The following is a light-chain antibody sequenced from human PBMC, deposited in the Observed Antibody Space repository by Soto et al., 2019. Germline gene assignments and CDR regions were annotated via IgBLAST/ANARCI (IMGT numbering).Light chain of an antibody. Sequence: QSVLTQPPSVSGAPGQRVTISCTGSSSNIGAGYDVHWYQQLPGKAPKVLIYGNSNRPSGVPDRFSDSKSGTSASLAITGLQAEDEADYYCQSYDSRLSVVFGGGTKLTVL. J-gene: IGLJ2*01. CDR2: GNS. CDR1: SSNIGAGYD. V-gene: IGLV1-40*01. CDR3: QSYDSRLSVV.